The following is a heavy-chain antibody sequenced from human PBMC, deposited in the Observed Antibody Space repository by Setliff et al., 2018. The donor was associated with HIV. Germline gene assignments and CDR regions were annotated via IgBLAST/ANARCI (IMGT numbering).Heavy chain of an antibody. CDR1: GFNFDDYG. V-gene: IGHV3-20*04. Sequence: PGGSLRLSCVTSGFNFDDYGMSWVRQAPGKGLEWVSGINWNGGSTGYADSVKGRFTISRDYGKNSLYLQMDSLRAEDTATYYCVRDPIEGSPDYFDYWAREPWSPSPQ. CDR2: INWNGGST. D-gene: IGHD1-26*01. CDR3: VRDPIEGSPDYFDY. J-gene: IGHJ4*02.